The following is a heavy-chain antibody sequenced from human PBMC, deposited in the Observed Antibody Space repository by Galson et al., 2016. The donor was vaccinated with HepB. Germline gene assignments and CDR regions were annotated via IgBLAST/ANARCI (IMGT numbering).Heavy chain of an antibody. CDR1: GFTVSNNY. D-gene: IGHD2-8*01. J-gene: IGHJ4*02. CDR3: ARDNGV. V-gene: IGHV3-53*01. Sequence: SLRLSCAASGFTVSNNYLSWVRQAPGMGLELVSLIYSSGNTWYADSVKGRFTISRDNPKNTLYLQMNSLRAEDTAVYYCARDNGVWGQGTLVTVSS. CDR2: IYSSGNT.